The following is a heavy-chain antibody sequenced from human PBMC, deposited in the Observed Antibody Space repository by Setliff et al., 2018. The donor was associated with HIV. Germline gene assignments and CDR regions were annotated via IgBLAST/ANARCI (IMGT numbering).Heavy chain of an antibody. CDR3: ARDLSRSADYGVFDS. CDR1: GFSFDDYT. V-gene: IGHV3-43*01. CDR2: IRWDGGRT. D-gene: IGHD4-17*01. Sequence: GGSLRLSCAASGFSFDDYTMHWVRQAPGKGLEWVSLIRWDGGRTYYADSLKGRFTISRDNSRNSLYLQMNSLRTEDTALYYCARDLSRSADYGVFDSWGQGTPVTVSS. J-gene: IGHJ4*02.